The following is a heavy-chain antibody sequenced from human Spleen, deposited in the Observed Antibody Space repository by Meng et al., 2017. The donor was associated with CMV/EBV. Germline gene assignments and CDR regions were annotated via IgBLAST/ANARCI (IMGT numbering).Heavy chain of an antibody. CDR2: INPSGGST. CDR3: ARSAPHFGVANDY. V-gene: IGHV1-46*01. D-gene: IGHD3-3*01. Sequence: CKASGGTFSSYAISWVRQAPGQGLEWMGIINPSGGSTSYAQKFQGRVTMTRDTSTSTVYMELSSLRSEDTAVYYCARSAPHFGVANDYWGQGTLVTVSS. J-gene: IGHJ4*02. CDR1: GGTFSSYA.